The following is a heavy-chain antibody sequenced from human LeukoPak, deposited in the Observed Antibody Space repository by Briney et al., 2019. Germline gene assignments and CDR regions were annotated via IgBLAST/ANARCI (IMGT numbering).Heavy chain of an antibody. D-gene: IGHD5-12*01. CDR2: MNPNSGNT. J-gene: IGHJ5*02. CDR3: ARDIVATMTILAHNWFDP. V-gene: IGHV1-8*02. CDR1: GYSFTTYG. Sequence: ASVKVSCKASGYSFTTYGISWVRQAPGQGLEWMGWMNPNSGNTGYAQKFQGRVTMTRNTSISTAYMELSRLRSDDTAVYYCARDIVATMTILAHNWFDPWGQGTLVTVSS.